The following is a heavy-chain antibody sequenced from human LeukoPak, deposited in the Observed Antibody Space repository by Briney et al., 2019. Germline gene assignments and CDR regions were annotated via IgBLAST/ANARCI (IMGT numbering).Heavy chain of an antibody. CDR2: IYYSGST. CDR3: ARVPRGDPDLGWFDP. V-gene: IGHV4-30-4*01. J-gene: IGHJ5*02. CDR1: GGSISSGDYY. D-gene: IGHD2-21*02. Sequence: PSETPSLTCTVSGGSISSGDYYWSWIRQPPGKGLEWIGYIYYSGSTYYNPSLKSRVTISVDTSKNQFSLELSSVTAADTAVYYCARVPRGDPDLGWFDPWGQGTLVTVSS.